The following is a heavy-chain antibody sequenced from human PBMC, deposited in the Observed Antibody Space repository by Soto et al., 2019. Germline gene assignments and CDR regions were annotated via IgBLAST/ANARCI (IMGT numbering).Heavy chain of an antibody. V-gene: IGHV1-18*01. D-gene: IGHD4-17*01. Sequence: QVQLVQSGAEVKEPGASVKVSCKASGYSFTSHGVSWVRQAPGQGLEWMGWISGYNGNTNYAQQLQDRITMTTDTSTTTADMALRSLRSDYRAVYYCATLSLIWAVHAGDYPKNFFDYWGQGTLVTVSS. CDR2: ISGYNGNT. CDR1: GYSFTSHG. J-gene: IGHJ4*02. CDR3: ATLSLIWAVHAGDYPKNFFDY.